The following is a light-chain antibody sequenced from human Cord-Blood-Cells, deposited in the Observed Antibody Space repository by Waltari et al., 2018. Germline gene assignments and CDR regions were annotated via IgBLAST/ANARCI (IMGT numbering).Light chain of an antibody. Sequence: SYDLPRPPAVSVSPGQTDRKTCSGDALPKKYAYWYQQKSGQAPVLVIYEDSKRPSGIPERFSGSSSGTMATLTISGAQVEDEADYYCYSTDSSGNHRVFGGGTKLTVL. V-gene: IGLV3-10*01. CDR2: EDS. J-gene: IGLJ3*02. CDR3: YSTDSSGNHRV. CDR1: ALPKKY.